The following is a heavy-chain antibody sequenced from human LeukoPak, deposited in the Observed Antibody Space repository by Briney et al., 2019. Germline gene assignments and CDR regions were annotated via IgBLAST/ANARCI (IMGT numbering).Heavy chain of an antibody. D-gene: IGHD1-14*01. V-gene: IGHV3-48*04. CDR2: ISSSGSTI. Sequence: QSGGSLRLSCAASGFTFSDYWMHWVRQVPGKGLEWVSYISSSGSTIYYADSVKGRFTISRDNAKNSLYLQMNSLRAEDTAVYYCARDFQEPGMDVWGQGTTVTVSS. J-gene: IGHJ6*02. CDR3: ARDFQEPGMDV. CDR1: GFTFSDYW.